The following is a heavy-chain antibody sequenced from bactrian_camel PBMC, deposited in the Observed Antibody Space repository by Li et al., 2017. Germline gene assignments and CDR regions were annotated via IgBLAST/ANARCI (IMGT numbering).Heavy chain of an antibody. D-gene: IGHD3*01. CDR3: DADTEIPGHGLC. J-gene: IGHJ4*01. CDR2: IFADGHNT. Sequence: HVQLVESGGGSVQPGGSLRLSCAASESSRDSAISACMGWFRQAPGKEREGVASIFADGHNTWYADSVKDRFTYIQDNVKRSVTLQMNGLQSEDTAVYYCDADTEIPGHGLCWGQGTQVTVS. V-gene: IGHV3S53*01. CDR1: ESSRDSAISAC.